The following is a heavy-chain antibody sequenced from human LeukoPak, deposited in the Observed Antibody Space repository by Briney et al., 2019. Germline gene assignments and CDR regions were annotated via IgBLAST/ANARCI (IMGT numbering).Heavy chain of an antibody. CDR2: INHSGST. D-gene: IGHD2-2*01. J-gene: IGHJ6*02. CDR1: GGSFSGYY. V-gene: IGHV4-34*01. CDR3: ARGLRERYCSSTSCYLSPPPNKDV. Sequence: KPSETLSLTCAVYGGSFSGYYWSWIRQPPGKGLEWIGEINHSGSTNYNPSLKSRVTISVDTSKNQFSLKLSSVTAADTAVYYCARGLRERYCSSTSCYLSPPPNKDVWGQGTTVTVSS.